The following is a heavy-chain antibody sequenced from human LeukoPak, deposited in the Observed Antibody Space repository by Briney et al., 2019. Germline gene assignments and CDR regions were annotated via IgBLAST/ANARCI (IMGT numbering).Heavy chain of an antibody. J-gene: IGHJ4*02. CDR3: AATPAYCSSTSCYVYFDY. D-gene: IGHD2-2*01. V-gene: IGHV1-58*02. Sequence: GASVKVSCKASGFTFTSSAMHWVRQARGQRLEWLGWIVVGSGNTNYAQKFQERVTITRDMSTSTAYMELSSLRSEDTAVYYCAATPAYCSSTSCYVYFDYWGQGTLVTVSS. CDR2: IVVGSGNT. CDR1: GFTFTSSA.